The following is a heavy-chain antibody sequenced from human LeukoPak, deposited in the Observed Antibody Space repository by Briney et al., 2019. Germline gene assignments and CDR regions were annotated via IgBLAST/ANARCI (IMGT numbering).Heavy chain of an antibody. CDR3: AKGRNEVGDAALNY. CDR1: GFTFSSYA. D-gene: IGHD4-17*01. Sequence: PGGSLRLSCAASGFTFSSYAMSWVRQAPGKGLEWVSSISGSGGNTFYADSVKGRFTISRDNSKNTLYLQMNSLRAEDTAAYHCAKGRNEVGDAALNYWGQGTLVTVSS. V-gene: IGHV3-23*01. J-gene: IGHJ4*02. CDR2: ISGSGGNT.